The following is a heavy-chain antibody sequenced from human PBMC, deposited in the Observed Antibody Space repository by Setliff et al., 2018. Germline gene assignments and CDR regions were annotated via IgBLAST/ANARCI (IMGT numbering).Heavy chain of an antibody. V-gene: IGHV1-18*01. D-gene: IGHD5-18*01. CDR1: GYTFRNYA. Sequence: GASVKVSCKASGYTFRNYAFAWVRQAPGQGLERVGWISVYNGDTNYAQKFQGRVTLTTDTSTSTAYMELRSLTSDDSAFYYCARAPSVELVTIRTNSWFTYWGQGTLVTVSS. CDR3: ARAPSVELVTIRTNSWFTY. CDR2: ISVYNGDT. J-gene: IGHJ4*02.